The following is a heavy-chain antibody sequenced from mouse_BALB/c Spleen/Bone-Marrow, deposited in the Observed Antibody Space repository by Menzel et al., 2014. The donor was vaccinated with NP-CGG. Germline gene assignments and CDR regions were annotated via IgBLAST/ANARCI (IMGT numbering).Heavy chain of an antibody. CDR1: GYAFTSYN. CDR3: AREGSSYGYFDY. V-gene: IGHV1S135*01. Sequence: VQLQQSGAELVRPGASVRLSCKASGYAFTSYNMYWVKQSHGKSLEWIGYIDPYNGGTSYNQKFKGKATLTVDKSSSTAYMHLNSLTSEDSAVYYCAREGSSYGYFDYWGQGTTLTVSS. D-gene: IGHD1-1*01. J-gene: IGHJ2*01. CDR2: IDPYNGGT.